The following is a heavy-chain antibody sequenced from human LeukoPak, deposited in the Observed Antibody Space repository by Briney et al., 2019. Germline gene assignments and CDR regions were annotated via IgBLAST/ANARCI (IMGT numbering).Heavy chain of an antibody. CDR1: GGSISSYY. CDR2: IYYSGST. D-gene: IGHD5-18*01. J-gene: IGHJ4*02. CDR3: ASGYSYGHFDY. Sequence: SETLSLTCTVSGGSISSYYWSWIRQPPGQGLEWIGYIYYSGSTNYNPSLKSRVTVSVDTSKKQFSLKLSSVTAADTAVYYCASGYSYGHFDYWGQGTLVTVSS. V-gene: IGHV4-59*01.